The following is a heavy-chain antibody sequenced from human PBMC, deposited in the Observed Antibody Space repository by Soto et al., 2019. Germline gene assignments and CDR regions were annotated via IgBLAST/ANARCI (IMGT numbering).Heavy chain of an antibody. CDR3: ARQIRDGSGTYHFDY. J-gene: IGHJ4*02. CDR2: ISYSGTT. Sequence: QVQLQESGPGRVKPSETLSLTCTVSGVSINTFYWNWIRQPPGKGLEWIGFISYSGTTNYNPSLKSRVTISIDTSRSQFSLKLTSVTAADTAVYYCARQIRDGSGTYHFDYWGQGTLVTVSS. V-gene: IGHV4-59*08. CDR1: GVSINTFY. D-gene: IGHD3-10*01.